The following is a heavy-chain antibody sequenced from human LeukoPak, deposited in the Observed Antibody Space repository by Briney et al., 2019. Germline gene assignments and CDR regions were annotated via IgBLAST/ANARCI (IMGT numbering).Heavy chain of an antibody. CDR2: INWNSGSI. CDR3: AREGSGWYAHYYGMDV. Sequence: GGSLRLSCAASGFTFDDYAMHWVRQAPGKGLEWVSGINWNSGSIDYADSVKGRFTISRDNAKNSLYLQMNSLRAEDTAVYYCAREGSGWYAHYYGMDVWGQGTTVTVSS. D-gene: IGHD6-19*01. CDR1: GFTFDDYA. J-gene: IGHJ6*02. V-gene: IGHV3-9*01.